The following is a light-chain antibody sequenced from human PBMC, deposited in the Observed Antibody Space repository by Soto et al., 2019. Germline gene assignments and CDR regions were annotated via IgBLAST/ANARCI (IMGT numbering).Light chain of an antibody. V-gene: IGLV2-14*01. CDR2: DVT. Sequence: QSALTQPASVSGYPGQSITISCTGTGSDVGTYNYVYWYQQHPGKAPKLMIYDVTNRPSGVSDRFSGSKSGNTASLTISGLQAEDEADYYCSSYTSSSTSVVFGGGTKVTVL. J-gene: IGLJ2*01. CDR3: SSYTSSSTSVV. CDR1: GSDVGTYNY.